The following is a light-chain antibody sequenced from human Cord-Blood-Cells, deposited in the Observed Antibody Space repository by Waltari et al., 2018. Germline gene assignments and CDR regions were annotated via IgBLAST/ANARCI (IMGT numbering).Light chain of an antibody. CDR2: QDS. Sequence: SYELTQQHSVSVSPGQTASITCSGDKLGDKYACWYQQKPGQSPVLVIYQDSKRPSGIPERFSGSNSGNTATLTISGTQAMDEADYYCQAWDSSTVVFGGGTKLTVL. CDR3: QAWDSSTVV. CDR1: KLGDKY. J-gene: IGLJ2*01. V-gene: IGLV3-1*01.